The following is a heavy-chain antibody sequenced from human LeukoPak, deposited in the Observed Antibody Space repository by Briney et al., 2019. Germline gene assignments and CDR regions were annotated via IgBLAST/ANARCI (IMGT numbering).Heavy chain of an antibody. CDR1: GFTFSSYW. Sequence: GGSLRLSCAASGFTFSSYWMSWVRQAPGKGLEWVANIKQDGSEKYYVDSVKGRFTISRDNAKNSLYLQMNSLRAEDTAVYYCARDRLMTDNWFDPWGQGTLVTVSS. J-gene: IGHJ5*02. V-gene: IGHV3-7*01. CDR2: IKQDGSEK. CDR3: ARDRLMTDNWFDP. D-gene: IGHD2-21*02.